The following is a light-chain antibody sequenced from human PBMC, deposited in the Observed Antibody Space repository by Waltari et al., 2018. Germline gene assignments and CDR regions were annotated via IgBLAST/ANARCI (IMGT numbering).Light chain of an antibody. CDR3: QSYDISLSVV. Sequence: QSVLTQPPSVSGAPGQRVSISCTGSTSNIGAGYDVHWYQQGPGKAPKPLIYVTNTLPIGVPDRFFGSQSGTSASLAIIGLQAEDEGDYYCQSYDISLSVVFGGGTKLTVL. CDR1: TSNIGAGYD. V-gene: IGLV1-40*01. CDR2: VTN. J-gene: IGLJ2*01.